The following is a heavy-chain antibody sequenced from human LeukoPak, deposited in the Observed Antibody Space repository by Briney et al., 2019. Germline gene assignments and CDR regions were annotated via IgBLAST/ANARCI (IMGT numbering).Heavy chain of an antibody. CDR2: MNPISGNT. V-gene: IGHV1-8*01. Sequence: ASVKVSCKASGYTFSSYDINWVRQATGQGLEWMGWMNPISGNTGYAQKLQGRVTITRDNSINTAYMDLTNLRSEDTAVYYCARGQSGRRFLADYWGQGTLVTVSS. J-gene: IGHJ4*02. D-gene: IGHD3-3*01. CDR1: GYTFSSYD. CDR3: ARGQSGRRFLADY.